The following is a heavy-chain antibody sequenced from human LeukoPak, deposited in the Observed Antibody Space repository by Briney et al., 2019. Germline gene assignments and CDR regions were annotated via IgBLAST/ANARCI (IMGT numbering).Heavy chain of an antibody. Sequence: GGSLRLSCAASGFTFSSYWMTWVRQAPGKGLEWVANIKEDGSEKYYVDSVKGRFTISRDNAKNSLYLQMNSLRVEDTAIYYCARDLAWGAFDYWGQGTLVTVSS. CDR1: GFTFSSYW. CDR2: IKEDGSEK. D-gene: IGHD7-27*01. J-gene: IGHJ4*02. V-gene: IGHV3-7*03. CDR3: ARDLAWGAFDY.